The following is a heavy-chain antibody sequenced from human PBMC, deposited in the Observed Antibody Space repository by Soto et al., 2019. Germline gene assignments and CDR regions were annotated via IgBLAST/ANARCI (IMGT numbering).Heavy chain of an antibody. CDR2: ISYDGSNK. CDR1: GFTFSGYG. V-gene: IGHV3-30*18. CDR3: AKDLHDSSGHYYFDY. J-gene: IGHJ4*02. Sequence: GGSLRLSCAASGFTFSGYGMHWVRQAPGKGLEWVAVISYDGSNKYYADSVKGRVTSSRDNSKNTLYLQMNSLRAEDTAVYYCAKDLHDSSGHYYFDYWGQGTLVTVSS. D-gene: IGHD3-22*01.